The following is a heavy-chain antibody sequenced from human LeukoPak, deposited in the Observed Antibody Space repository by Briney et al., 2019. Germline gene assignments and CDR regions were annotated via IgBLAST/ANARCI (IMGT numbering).Heavy chain of an antibody. Sequence: PSETLSLTCTVSGGSISSSSYYWGWIRQPPGKGLEWIGSIYYSGSTYYNPSLKSRVTISVDTSKNQFSLNLSSVTAADTAVYYCAREGLVGGYYNYWGQGTLVTVPS. CDR1: GGSISSSSYY. CDR2: IYYSGST. D-gene: IGHD3-3*01. J-gene: IGHJ4*02. V-gene: IGHV4-39*07. CDR3: AREGLVGGYYNY.